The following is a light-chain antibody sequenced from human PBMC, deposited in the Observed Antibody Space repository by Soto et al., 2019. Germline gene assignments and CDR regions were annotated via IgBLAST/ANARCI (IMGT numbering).Light chain of an antibody. Sequence: EIMLKQSPDTLSLSPGESATLSGRASKSVTTNLAWYQQKVGQAPRLLIYDAATRATGIPARFSGRGSGTEFTLTVSSLQSEDFAVYYCQQYNNWPRTFGQGTKVDIK. J-gene: IGKJ1*01. CDR1: KSVTTN. CDR2: DAA. V-gene: IGKV3-15*01. CDR3: QQYNNWPRT.